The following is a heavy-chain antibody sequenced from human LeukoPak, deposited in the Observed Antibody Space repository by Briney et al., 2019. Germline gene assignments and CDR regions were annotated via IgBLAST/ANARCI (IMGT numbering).Heavy chain of an antibody. CDR3: ARSGGTYRYYYSMDV. V-gene: IGHV4-59*01. J-gene: IGHJ6*03. CDR1: GGSISSYY. D-gene: IGHD1-26*01. Sequence: PSETLSLTCTVSGGSISSYYWSWIRQPPGKGLEWIGYIYYSGSTNYNPSLKSRVTISVDTSKNQFSLKLSSVTAADTAVYYCARSGGTYRYYYSMDVWGKGTTVTVSS. CDR2: IYYSGST.